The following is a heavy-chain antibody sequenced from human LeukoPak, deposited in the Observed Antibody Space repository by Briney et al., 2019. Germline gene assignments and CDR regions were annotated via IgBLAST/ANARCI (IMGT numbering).Heavy chain of an antibody. J-gene: IGHJ5*02. CDR3: ARGSCGVNCPKFNWLDT. CDR2: VYMNGHS. CDR1: GGSITSGSYY. D-gene: IGHD2-21*01. V-gene: IGHV4-61*02. Sequence: SETLSLTCTVSGGSITSGSYYWTWIRQSAGGGLEWIGRVYMNGHSNSNPSLESRVTISVDTSNNQFSLNLASVTAADTARYFCARGSCGVNCPKFNWLDTWGQGILVTVSS.